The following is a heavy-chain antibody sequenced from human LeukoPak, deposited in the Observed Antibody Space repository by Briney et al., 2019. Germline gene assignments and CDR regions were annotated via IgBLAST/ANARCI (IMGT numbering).Heavy chain of an antibody. V-gene: IGHV1-18*01. CDR2: ISAYNGNT. J-gene: IGHJ5*02. Sequence: ASVKVSCKASGYTFTSYGISWVRQAPGQGLEWMGWISAYNGNTNYAQKLQGRVTMTTDTSTSTVYMELSSLRSEDTAVYYCASTHCSSTSCVNWFDPWGQGTLVTVSS. CDR1: GYTFTSYG. D-gene: IGHD2-2*01. CDR3: ASTHCSSTSCVNWFDP.